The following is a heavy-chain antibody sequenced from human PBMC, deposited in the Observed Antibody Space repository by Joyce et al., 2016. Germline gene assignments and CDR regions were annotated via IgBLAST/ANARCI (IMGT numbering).Heavy chain of an antibody. J-gene: IGHJ4*02. CDR2: IWNEGSKK. V-gene: IGHV3-33*03. D-gene: IGHD2-2*01. CDR1: GFRFNIYG. CDR3: ASRSPASDY. Sequence: QVHLVESGGGVVQPGRSLRLSCVASGFRFNIYGMHWVRQAPGKGLEWLAVIWNEGSKKDYADSVKGQFTISRDNSKNTLYLQMNSLRVEDTAVYYCASRSPASDYWGQGTLVTVSS.